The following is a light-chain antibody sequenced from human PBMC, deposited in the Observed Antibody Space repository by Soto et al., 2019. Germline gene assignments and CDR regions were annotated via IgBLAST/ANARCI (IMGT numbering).Light chain of an antibody. J-gene: IGLJ3*02. V-gene: IGLV2-14*01. CDR2: EVS. CDR3: TSFTTSSPLV. CDR1: SSDVGGYNY. Sequence: QSALTQPASVSGSPGQSITISCTGTSSDVGGYNYVSWFQQHPGKAPKLKIYEVSNRPSGVSNRFSGSKSGNTASLTISELQDEDEADYYCTSFTTSSPLVFGGGTKLTVL.